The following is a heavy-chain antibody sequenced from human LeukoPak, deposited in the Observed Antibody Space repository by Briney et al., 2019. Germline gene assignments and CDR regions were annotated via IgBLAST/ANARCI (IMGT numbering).Heavy chain of an antibody. J-gene: IGHJ4*02. CDR2: IYSGGST. D-gene: IGHD4-17*01. V-gene: IGHV3-53*01. Sequence: GGSLRLSCAASGFTVSSNYMNWVRQAPGKGLXXVSVIYSGGSTYYADSVKGRFTISRDNSKNTLYLQMNSLRAEDTAVYYCAREAVTRNYFDYWGQGTLVTVSS. CDR3: AREAVTRNYFDY. CDR1: GFTVSSNY.